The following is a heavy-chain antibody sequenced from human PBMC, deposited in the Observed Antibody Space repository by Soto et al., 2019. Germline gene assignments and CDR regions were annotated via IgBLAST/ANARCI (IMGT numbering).Heavy chain of an antibody. CDR3: VRDGTKTLRDWFDP. CDR1: GASISGFY. CDR2: IYATGTT. J-gene: IGHJ5*02. D-gene: IGHD1-1*01. Sequence: SETLSLTCTVSGASISGFYWSWIRKSAGKGLEWIGRIYATGTTDYNPSLKGRVMMSVDTSKKQFSLKLRSVTAADTAVYYCVRDGTKTLRDWFDPWGQGISVTVSS. V-gene: IGHV4-4*07.